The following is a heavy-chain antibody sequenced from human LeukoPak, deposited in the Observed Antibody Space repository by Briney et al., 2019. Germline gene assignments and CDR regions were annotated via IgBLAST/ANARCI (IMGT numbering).Heavy chain of an antibody. CDR3: ARVGYCSTASCYQASFLDY. CDR2: IYHDGST. Sequence: SETLSLTCTVSGYSISGGYHWGWIRQPPGKGLEWMGSIYHDGSTYYNPSLKSRVTMSVDTSKNQVSLKLKSVTAADTALYYCARVGYCSTASCYQASFLDYWGQGTLATVSS. J-gene: IGHJ4*02. CDR1: GYSISGGYH. V-gene: IGHV4-38-2*02. D-gene: IGHD2-2*01.